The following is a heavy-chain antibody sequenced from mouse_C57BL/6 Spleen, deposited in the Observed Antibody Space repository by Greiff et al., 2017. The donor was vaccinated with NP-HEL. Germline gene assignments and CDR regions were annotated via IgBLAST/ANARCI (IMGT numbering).Heavy chain of an antibody. CDR1: GYTFTSYW. Sequence: QVQLQQPGAELVMPGASVKLSCKASGYTFTSYWMHWVKQRPGQGLEWIGEIDPSDSYTNYNQKFKGKSTLTADKSSSTAYMQLSSLTSEDSAVYYCARDGNYEYFDVWGTGTTVTVSS. V-gene: IGHV1-69*01. J-gene: IGHJ1*03. CDR3: ARDGNYEYFDV. D-gene: IGHD2-1*01. CDR2: IDPSDSYT.